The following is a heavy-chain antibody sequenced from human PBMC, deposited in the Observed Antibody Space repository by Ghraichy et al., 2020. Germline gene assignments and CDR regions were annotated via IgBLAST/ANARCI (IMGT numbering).Heavy chain of an antibody. D-gene: IGHD3-16*02. V-gene: IGHV4-34*01. J-gene: IGHJ4*03. Sequence: SQTRSLTCAVYGGSFSGYYWSWILQPPGKGLEWIGEISHSGVTNYNPSLKSRVTISVDTSKNQFSLKLNSVTAADTAVYYCARGRRRYSDYVGGSYRYSNFDFWGHGNLVTVSS. CDR2: ISHSGVT. CDR1: GGSFSGYY. CDR3: ARGRRRYSDYVGGSYRYSNFDF.